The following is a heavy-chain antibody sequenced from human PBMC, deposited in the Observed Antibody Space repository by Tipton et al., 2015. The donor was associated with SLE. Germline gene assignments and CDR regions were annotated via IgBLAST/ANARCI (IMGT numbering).Heavy chain of an antibody. CDR2: IIPIFDTA. J-gene: IGHJ5*02. CDR3: ARDPGWPDNWFDP. D-gene: IGHD6-19*01. V-gene: IGHV1-69*13. CDR1: GGSVSTYA. Sequence: QSGPEVKKPGASVKVSCKASGGSVSTYAIHWVRQAPGQGLEWMGGIIPIFDTANYAQNFQGRLTITADESTSTAYMELSSLRFDDTAVYYCARDPGWPDNWFDPWGQGTLVTVSS.